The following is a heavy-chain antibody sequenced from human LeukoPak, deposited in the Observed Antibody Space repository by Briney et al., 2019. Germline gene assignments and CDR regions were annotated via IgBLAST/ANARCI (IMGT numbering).Heavy chain of an antibody. V-gene: IGHV4-4*07. J-gene: IGHJ6*03. Sequence: PSETLSLTCTVSGGSISSYYWSWIRHPAGKGLEWIGRIYTSGSTDYNPSLKSRVTMSVDTSKKQFSLKLSSETAADPAVYYCARDLMVAATPSYYYYMDVWGKGTTVTVSS. CDR2: IYTSGST. D-gene: IGHD2-15*01. CDR3: ARDLMVAATPSYYYYMDV. CDR1: GGSISSYY.